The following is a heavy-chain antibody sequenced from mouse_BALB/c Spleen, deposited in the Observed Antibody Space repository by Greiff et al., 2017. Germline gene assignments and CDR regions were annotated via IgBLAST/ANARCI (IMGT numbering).Heavy chain of an antibody. Sequence: EVQLQQSGAELVRSGASVKLSCTASGFNIKDYYMHWVKQRPEQGLEWIGWIDPENGDTEYAPKFQGKATMTADTSSNTAYLQLSSLTSEDTAVYYCARGVITHYFDYWGQGTTLTVSS. J-gene: IGHJ2*01. CDR1: GFNIKDYY. D-gene: IGHD2-4*01. CDR3: ARGVITHYFDY. CDR2: IDPENGDT. V-gene: IGHV14-4*02.